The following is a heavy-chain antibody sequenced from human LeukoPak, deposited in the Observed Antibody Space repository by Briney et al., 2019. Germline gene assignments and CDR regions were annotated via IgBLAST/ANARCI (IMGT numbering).Heavy chain of an antibody. J-gene: IGHJ3*02. CDR2: TYYRSKWYN. CDR1: GDSVSSNSAV. V-gene: IGHV6-1*01. CDR3: ARLGLGGAFDI. D-gene: IGHD2-15*01. Sequence: SQTLSLTCAISGDSVSSNSAVWNWIRQSPSRGLEWRGRTYYRSKWYNDYAVSVKSRITIKPDTSKNQFSLQLNSAPPEDTAVYYCARLGLGGAFDIWGQGTMVTVSS.